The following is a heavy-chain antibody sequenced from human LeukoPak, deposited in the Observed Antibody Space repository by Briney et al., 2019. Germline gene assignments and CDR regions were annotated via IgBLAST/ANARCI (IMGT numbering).Heavy chain of an antibody. CDR3: SRENGAFSPFGY. CDR1: GFTVSSNY. CDR2: ISLTGLT. Sequence: TGGSLRLSCAASGFTVSSNYMSWVRQPPGQGLEWIGEISLTGLTHYNPSLESRVTVSLDKSKNQLSLNLTSVTAADTAVYYCSRENGAFSPFGYWGQGILVTVLS. J-gene: IGHJ4*02. V-gene: IGHV4-4*02. D-gene: IGHD2-8*01.